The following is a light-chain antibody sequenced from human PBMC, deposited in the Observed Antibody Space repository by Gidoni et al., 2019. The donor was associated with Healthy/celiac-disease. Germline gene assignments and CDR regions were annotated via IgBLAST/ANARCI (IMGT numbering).Light chain of an antibody. Sequence: EIVLTQSPGTLSFTPGERATLSCRASQSVSSSYLAWYQQKPGQAPRLLIYGASSRATGIPDRFSGSGSGTDFTLTISRLEPEDFAVYYCQQYSSSXTFGGGTKVEIK. CDR3: QQYSSSXT. CDR1: QSVSSSY. V-gene: IGKV3-20*01. CDR2: GAS. J-gene: IGKJ4*01.